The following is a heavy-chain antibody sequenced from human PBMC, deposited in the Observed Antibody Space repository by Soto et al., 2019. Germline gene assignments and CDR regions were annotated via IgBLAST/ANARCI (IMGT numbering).Heavy chain of an antibody. D-gene: IGHD2-21*02. CDR1: GGSFSGYY. Sequence: PSETLSLTCAVYGGSFSGYYWSWIRQPPGKGLEWIGEINHSGSTNYNPSLKSRVTISVDTSKNQFSLKLSSVTAADTAVYYCARKKREGLTYCGGDCYSDVFDIWGKGKMVTVS. J-gene: IGHJ3*02. CDR3: ARKKREGLTYCGGDCYSDVFDI. CDR2: INHSGST. V-gene: IGHV4-34*01.